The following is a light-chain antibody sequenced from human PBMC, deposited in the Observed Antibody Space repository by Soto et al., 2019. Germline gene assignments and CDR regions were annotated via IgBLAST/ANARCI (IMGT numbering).Light chain of an antibody. CDR3: QQFNNYPPIT. J-gene: IGKJ5*01. Sequence: AIQLTQSPSSLSASAGDRVTITCRASQSISSALAWYQQKPGKAPKLLIYDASSLESGVPSRFSGGGSGTDFTLTISSLQPEDFATFYCQQFNNYPPITFGQGTQLDIK. CDR1: QSISSA. V-gene: IGKV1D-13*01. CDR2: DAS.